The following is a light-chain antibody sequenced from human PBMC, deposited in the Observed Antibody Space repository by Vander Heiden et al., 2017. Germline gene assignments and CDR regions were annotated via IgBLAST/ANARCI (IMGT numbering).Light chain of an antibody. CDR1: QSLLHSNGYNY. Sequence: DIVMTQSPLSLPVTPGEPASISCRSSQSLLHSNGYNYLDWYLQKPGQSPQLLIYLGSNRASGVPDRFSGSGSGTDFTLKISRVEAEDVGVYYCMQALQTLLTFGGGTKVELK. J-gene: IGKJ4*01. CDR2: LGS. V-gene: IGKV2-28*01. CDR3: MQALQTLLT.